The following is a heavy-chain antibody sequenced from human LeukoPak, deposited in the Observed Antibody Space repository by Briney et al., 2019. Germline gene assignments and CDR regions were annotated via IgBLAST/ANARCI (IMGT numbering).Heavy chain of an antibody. CDR3: ARVDYYDSSGYYRDWFDP. V-gene: IGHV4-34*01. J-gene: IGHJ5*02. CDR2: INHSGST. Sequence: SETLSLTCAVYGGSFSGYYWSWIRQPPGKGLEWIGEINHSGSTNYNPSLKSRVTISVDTSKNQFSLKLSSVTAADTAVYYCARVDYYDSSGYYRDWFDPWGQGTLVTVSS. D-gene: IGHD3-22*01. CDR1: GGSFSGYY.